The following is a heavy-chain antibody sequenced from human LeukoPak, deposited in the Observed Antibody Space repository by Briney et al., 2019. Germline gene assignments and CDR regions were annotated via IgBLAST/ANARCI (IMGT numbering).Heavy chain of an antibody. CDR1: GFTFDDYA. CDR3: AKYTSSGWYYAFDI. D-gene: IGHD6-19*01. J-gene: IGHJ3*02. Sequence: GGSLRLSCAASGFTFDDYAMHWVRQAPGKGLEWVSGISWNSGSIGYADSVKGRFTISRDNSKNTLYLQMNSLRAEDTAVYYCAKYTSSGWYYAFDIWGQGTRVTVSS. V-gene: IGHV3-9*01. CDR2: ISWNSGSI.